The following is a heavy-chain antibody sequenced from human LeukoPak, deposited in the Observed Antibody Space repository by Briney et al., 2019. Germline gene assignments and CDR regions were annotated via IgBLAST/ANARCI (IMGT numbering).Heavy chain of an antibody. Sequence: ASVKVSCKASGYTFTGYYMHWVRQAPGQGLEWMGWINPNSGGTNYAQKFQGRVTMTRDTSISTAYMELSRLRPDDTAVYYCARDLRDAMVYYFDYWGQGTLVTVSS. CDR1: GYTFTGYY. D-gene: IGHD5-18*01. V-gene: IGHV1-2*02. CDR2: INPNSGGT. J-gene: IGHJ4*02. CDR3: ARDLRDAMVYYFDY.